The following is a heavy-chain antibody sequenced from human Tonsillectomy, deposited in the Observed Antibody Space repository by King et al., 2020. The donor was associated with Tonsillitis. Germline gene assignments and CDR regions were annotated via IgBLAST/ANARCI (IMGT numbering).Heavy chain of an antibody. CDR2: ISYSGST. J-gene: IGHJ3*02. CDR3: ARDWSNGDYLRTTGFDI. CDR1: GASISSGGYY. D-gene: IGHD4-17*01. V-gene: IGHV4-31*03. Sequence: QLQESGPGLVRPSQTLSLTCTVSGASISSGGYYWTWIRQQPGKGLEWIGYISYSGSTSYNPSLRSRVTISVDTSKSQFSLNLSSVTAADTAVYYCARDWSNGDYLRTTGFDIWGQGTMVTVSS.